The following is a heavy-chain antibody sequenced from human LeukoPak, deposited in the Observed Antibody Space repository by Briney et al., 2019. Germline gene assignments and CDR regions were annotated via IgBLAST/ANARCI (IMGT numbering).Heavy chain of an antibody. V-gene: IGHV1-46*01. CDR2: INPSGGST. D-gene: IGHD1-1*01. CDR1: VYTFTSYY. Sequence: GASVKVSCKASVYTFTSYYIDWLRQAPGQGLEWMGVINPSGGSTRYAQKFQGRVTMTEDPSTRTVYMELSSLTSDDTAVYYCARGTTDDYWGQGTPVTVSS. CDR3: ARGTTDDY. J-gene: IGHJ4*02.